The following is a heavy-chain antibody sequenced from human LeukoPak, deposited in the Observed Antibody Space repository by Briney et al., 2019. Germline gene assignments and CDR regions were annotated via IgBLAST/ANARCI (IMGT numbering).Heavy chain of an antibody. V-gene: IGHV3-23*01. J-gene: IGHJ3*02. CDR1: GFTFSNYA. Sequence: PGGSLRLSCVASGFTFSNYAMSWVRQAPGKGLEWVSTISASGGSTFYAHSVKGRFTISRDNSKNTLYLQMTSLSAEATAIYYCAKVDAVMVLKPFAFDMWGQGTMVTVSS. CDR2: ISASGGST. D-gene: IGHD5-18*01. CDR3: AKVDAVMVLKPFAFDM.